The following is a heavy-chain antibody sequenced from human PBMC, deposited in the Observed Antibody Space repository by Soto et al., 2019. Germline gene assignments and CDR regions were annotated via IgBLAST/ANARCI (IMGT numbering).Heavy chain of an antibody. Sequence: PSETLSLTCDVSGDTISTGGYTWAWIRQPPGKALEWIGHTYHSGNPYYNPSLKSRVIISVDRSKNQFSLKLSSVTAADTAVYYCATYRDGLVNYWGQGTLVTVSS. V-gene: IGHV4-30-2*01. CDR3: ATYRDGLVNY. D-gene: IGHD3-22*01. J-gene: IGHJ4*02. CDR2: TYHSGNP. CDR1: GDTISTGGYT.